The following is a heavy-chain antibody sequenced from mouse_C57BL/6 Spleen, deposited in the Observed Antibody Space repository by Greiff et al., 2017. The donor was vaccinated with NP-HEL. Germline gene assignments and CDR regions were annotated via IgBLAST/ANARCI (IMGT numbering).Heavy chain of an antibody. Sequence: QVQLQQSGPELVKPGASVKISCKASGYSFTSYYIHWVKQRPGQGLEWIGWIYPGSGNTKYNEKFKGKATLTADTSSSTAYMQLSSLTSEDSAVYYCVGTQAPSMDYWGQGTSVTVSS. V-gene: IGHV1-66*01. CDR3: VGTQAPSMDY. J-gene: IGHJ4*01. CDR2: IYPGSGNT. D-gene: IGHD3-2*02. CDR1: GYSFTSYY.